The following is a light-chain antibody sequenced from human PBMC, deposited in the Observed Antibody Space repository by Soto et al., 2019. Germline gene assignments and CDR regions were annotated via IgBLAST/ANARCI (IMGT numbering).Light chain of an antibody. CDR3: CSYAGSSTFE. J-gene: IGLJ2*01. CDR1: SSDVGSYNL. CDR2: EGS. Sequence: QSALTQPASVSGSPGQSITISCTGTSSDVGSYNLVSWYQQHPGKAPKLMIYEGSKRPSGVSNRFSGSKSGNTAPLTTSGLQAEEEADYYCCSYAGSSTFEFGGGTKLTVL. V-gene: IGLV2-23*03.